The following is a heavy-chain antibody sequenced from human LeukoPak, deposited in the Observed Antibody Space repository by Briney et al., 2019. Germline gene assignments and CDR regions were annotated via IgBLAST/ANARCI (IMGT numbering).Heavy chain of an antibody. J-gene: IGHJ4*02. Sequence: ASVKVSCKVSGYTLTELSMHWVRQAPGQGLEWMGILNPSGGGTSYAQKFQGRVTMTRDTSTSTVYMELSSLRSEDTAVYYCARGGGEDTGMIHDYWGQGTLVTVSS. V-gene: IGHV1-46*01. CDR1: GYTLTELS. D-gene: IGHD5-18*01. CDR2: LNPSGGGT. CDR3: ARGGGEDTGMIHDY.